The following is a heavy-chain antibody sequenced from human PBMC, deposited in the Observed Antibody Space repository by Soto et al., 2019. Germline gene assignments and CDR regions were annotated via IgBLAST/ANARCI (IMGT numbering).Heavy chain of an antibody. CDR1: EFTFKSYG. CDR3: AKDSYRGDIVLTPAPYGNDY. J-gene: IGHJ4*02. V-gene: IGHV3-30*18. CDR2: MSYDGNKK. Sequence: QVQLVESGGGVVQAGRSLRLSCVASEFTFKSYGVRWVRQAPGKGLAWVAVMSYDGNKKHYADSVRGRFTISRDNSKNTLYLQMNSLRTEDTAVYYCAKDSYRGDIVLTPAPYGNDYWGQGTLVTVSS. D-gene: IGHD2-2*01.